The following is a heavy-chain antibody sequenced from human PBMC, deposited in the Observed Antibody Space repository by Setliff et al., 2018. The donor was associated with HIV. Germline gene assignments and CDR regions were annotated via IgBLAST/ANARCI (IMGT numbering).Heavy chain of an antibody. CDR3: AGQDIGAVPALGAFDI. D-gene: IGHD2-2*01. CDR1: GGSISSGGFY. CDR2: IYTSGTT. Sequence: SETLSLTCTVSGGSISSGGFYWYWIRQPAGKGLEWIGRIYTSGTTNYNPSLKSRVTISMDTSKSQFSLRLTSVTAADTAVYYCAGQDIGAVPALGAFDIWGQGNPGHRLL. V-gene: IGHV4-61*02. J-gene: IGHJ3*02.